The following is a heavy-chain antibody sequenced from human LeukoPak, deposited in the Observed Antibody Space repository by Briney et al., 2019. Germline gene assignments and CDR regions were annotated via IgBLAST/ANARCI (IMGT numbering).Heavy chain of an antibody. J-gene: IGHJ5*02. V-gene: IGHV3-23*01. CDR2: LTDSGDAT. CDR3: ARGYSHNSGGWLDP. CDR1: ENSVRRGK. D-gene: IGHD5-12*01. Sequence: LSPAVDENSVRRGKRIGVRGGRGTRKKRVGSLTDSGDATYYADSVKGRLTISRDNSNSTLYLHISGLRDEDTAVYYCARGYSHNSGGWLDPWGQGTLVTVSS.